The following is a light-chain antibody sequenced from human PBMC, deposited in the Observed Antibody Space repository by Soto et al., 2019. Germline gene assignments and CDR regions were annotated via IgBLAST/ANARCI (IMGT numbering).Light chain of an antibody. CDR2: GAS. J-gene: IGKJ2*01. CDR3: QQRSNWPPGYT. V-gene: IGKV3-11*01. Sequence: EIVLTQSPATLSLSPGERATLSCRASQSVSSSLAWYQQKPGQAPRLLIYGASNRATGIPARFSGSGSGTDFTLTISSLEPEDCAVYYCQQRSNWPPGYTFGQGTKLEIK. CDR1: QSVSSS.